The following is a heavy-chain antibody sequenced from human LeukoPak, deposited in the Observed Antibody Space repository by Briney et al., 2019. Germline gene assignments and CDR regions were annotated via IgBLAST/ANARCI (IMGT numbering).Heavy chain of an antibody. CDR2: IYRSGST. V-gene: IGHV4-34*01. D-gene: IGHD1-26*01. CDR1: GGSFSGYY. CDR3: ARVRYSGSYYGHDAFDI. Sequence: PSETLSLTCAVYGGSFSGYYWSWIRQPPGKGLEWIGDIYRSGSTNYNPSLKSRVTMSVDKSKNQFSLKMTSVTAADTAVYYCARVRYSGSYYGHDAFDIWGQGTMVTVSS. J-gene: IGHJ3*02.